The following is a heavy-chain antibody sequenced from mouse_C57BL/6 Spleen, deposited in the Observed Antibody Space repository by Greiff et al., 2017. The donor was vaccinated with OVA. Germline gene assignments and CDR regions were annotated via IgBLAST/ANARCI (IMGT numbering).Heavy chain of an antibody. J-gene: IGHJ3*01. V-gene: IGHV1-15*01. CDR1: GYTFTDYE. Sequence: QVQLQQSGAELVRPGASVTLSCKASGYTFTDYEMNWVKQTPVHGLEWIGAIDPETGGTAYNQKFKGKAILTADKSSSTAYMELRSLTSEDSAVYYCTRSGYSNRFAYWGQGTLVTVSA. CDR2: IDPETGGT. CDR3: TRSGYSNRFAY. D-gene: IGHD2-5*01.